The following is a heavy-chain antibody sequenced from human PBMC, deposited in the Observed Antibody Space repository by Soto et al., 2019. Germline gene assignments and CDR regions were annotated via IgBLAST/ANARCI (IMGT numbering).Heavy chain of an antibody. J-gene: IGHJ4*02. CDR1: SGSVRSGDAD. CDR2: IYYSGST. Sequence: PSGATSLTSTAYSGSVRSGDADWSWISQPPGKGLEWIGYIYYSGSTYYNPSLKSRVTISLDTSKNQFSLNLSSVTAADTAVYYCARTHYSDRSGTDYLGQGTLVTVSS. CDR3: ARTHYSDRSGTDY. V-gene: IGHV4-30-4*01. D-gene: IGHD3-22*01.